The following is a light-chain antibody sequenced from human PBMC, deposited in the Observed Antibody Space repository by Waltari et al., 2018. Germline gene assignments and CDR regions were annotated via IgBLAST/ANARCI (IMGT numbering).Light chain of an antibody. CDR3: QQYYSTPRT. CDR1: QRVLSRSNNNNY. J-gene: IGKJ1*01. V-gene: IGKV4-1*01. CDR2: WAS. Sequence: DIVMTQSPDSVAVSRGERATIHCKSRQRVLSRSNNNNYLAWYQQKPGQPPKLLIYWASTRESGVPDRFSGSGSGTDFTLTVSSLQAEDVAAYYCQQYYSTPRTFGQGTKVEIK.